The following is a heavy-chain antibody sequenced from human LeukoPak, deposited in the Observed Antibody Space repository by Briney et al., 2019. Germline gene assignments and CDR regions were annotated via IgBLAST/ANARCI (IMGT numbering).Heavy chain of an antibody. Sequence: SGESLRLSCAASGFTFSSYAMHWVRQAPGRGLEWVAVISYDGSNKYYADSVKGRFTISRDNSKNTLYLQMNSLRAEDTAVYYCARDYYGSGRTPPPFHWGQGTLVTVSS. V-gene: IGHV3-30*04. CDR3: ARDYYGSGRTPPPFH. CDR2: ISYDGSNK. CDR1: GFTFSSYA. D-gene: IGHD3-10*01. J-gene: IGHJ4*02.